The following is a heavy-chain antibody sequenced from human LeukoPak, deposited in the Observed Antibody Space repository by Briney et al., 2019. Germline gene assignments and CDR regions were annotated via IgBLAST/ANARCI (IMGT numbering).Heavy chain of an antibody. D-gene: IGHD3-3*01. CDR3: ARAPYYDFWSGYYKWYFDL. CDR1: GFTFSSYA. J-gene: IGHJ2*01. Sequence: PGGSLRLSCAASGFTFSSYAMSWVRQAPGKGLEWIGYIYYSGSTNYNPSLKSRVTISVDTSKNQFSLKLSSVTAADTAVYYCARAPYYDFWSGYYKWYFDLWGRGTLVTVSS. CDR2: IYYSGST. V-gene: IGHV4-59*08.